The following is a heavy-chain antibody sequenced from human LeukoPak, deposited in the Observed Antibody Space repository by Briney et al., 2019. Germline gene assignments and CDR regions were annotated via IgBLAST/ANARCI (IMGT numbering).Heavy chain of an antibody. J-gene: IGHJ6*03. V-gene: IGHV3-23*01. CDR2: ISGSGGST. CDR1: GFTFSSHG. Sequence: GSLRLSCAASGFTFSSHGMSWVRQAPGKGLEWVSAISGSGGSTYYADSVKGRFTISRDNAKNSLYLQMNSLRAEDTAVYYCAKVGPSLVRGLIRGGARYYYNYMDVWGKGTTVTISS. CDR3: AKVGPSLVRGLIRGGARYYYNYMDV. D-gene: IGHD3-10*01.